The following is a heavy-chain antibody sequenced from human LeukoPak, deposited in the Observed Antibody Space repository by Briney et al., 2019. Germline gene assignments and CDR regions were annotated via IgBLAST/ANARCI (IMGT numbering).Heavy chain of an antibody. V-gene: IGHV4-39*01. CDR2: IYYSGST. J-gene: IGHJ4*02. D-gene: IGHD2-15*01. CDR3: ARIYCSGGSCYVDY. CDR1: GGSISSSSYY. Sequence: SETLSLTCTVSGGSISSSSYYWGWIRQPPGKGLEWIGSIYYSGSTYYNPSLKSRVTISVDTSKNQFSLKLSSVTAADTAVYYCARIYCSGGSCYVDYWGQGTLVTVSS.